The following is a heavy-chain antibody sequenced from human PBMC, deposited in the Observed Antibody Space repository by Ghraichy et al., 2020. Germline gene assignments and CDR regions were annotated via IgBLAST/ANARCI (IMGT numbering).Heavy chain of an antibody. CDR1: GYTFTSYA. CDR2: INAGNGNT. CDR3: ARDGPYDSSAYYETLDY. V-gene: IGHV1-3*01. J-gene: IGHJ4*02. Sequence: SVKVSCKASGYTFTSYAMHWLRQAPGQRLEWMGWINAGNGNTKYSQKFQGRVTITRDTSASTAYMELSSLRSEDTAVYYCARDGPYDSSAYYETLDYWGQGTLVTVSS. D-gene: IGHD3-22*01.